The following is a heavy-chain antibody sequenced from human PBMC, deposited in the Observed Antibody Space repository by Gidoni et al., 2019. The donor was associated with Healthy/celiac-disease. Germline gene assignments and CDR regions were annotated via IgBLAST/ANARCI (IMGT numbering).Heavy chain of an antibody. D-gene: IGHD2-21*01. V-gene: IGHV3-23*01. Sequence: EVHLLESGGGLVQPGGSLRLSCAASGFTFSSYAMSWVRQAPGKGLEWVSAISGSGGSTYYADSVKGRFTISRDNSKNTLYLQMNSLRAEDTAVYYCAKDRGGGGESSRYFDYWGQGTLVTVSS. J-gene: IGHJ4*02. CDR1: GFTFSSYA. CDR3: AKDRGGGGESSRYFDY. CDR2: ISGSGGST.